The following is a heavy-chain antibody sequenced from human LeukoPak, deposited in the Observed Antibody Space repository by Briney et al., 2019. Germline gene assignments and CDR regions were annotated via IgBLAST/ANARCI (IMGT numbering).Heavy chain of an antibody. Sequence: PGGSLRLSCAVSGFTFSSYAMSWGRQAPGKGLEWVSAIRGGGHNTYYADSVRGRFTISRDNPTNTLYMQMRSPRAHDTAVYYCAKDGISWYYYMDVWGKGTTVTVSS. J-gene: IGHJ6*03. CDR3: AKDGISWYYYMDV. D-gene: IGHD6-13*01. V-gene: IGHV3-23*01. CDR1: GFTFSSYA. CDR2: IRGGGHNT.